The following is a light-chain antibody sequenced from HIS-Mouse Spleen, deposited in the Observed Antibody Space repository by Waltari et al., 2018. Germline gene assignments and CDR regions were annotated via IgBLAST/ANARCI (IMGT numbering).Light chain of an antibody. CDR3: YSTDSSGNHRV. Sequence: SYELTQPPSVSVSPGQTARITCSGDALPKTYAYWYPQKSGQAPVLGIYEDSKRPSGIPERFSGSSSGTIATLTISGAQVEDEADYYCYSTDSSGNHRVFGGGTKLTVL. V-gene: IGLV3-10*01. CDR1: ALPKTY. J-gene: IGLJ2*01. CDR2: EDS.